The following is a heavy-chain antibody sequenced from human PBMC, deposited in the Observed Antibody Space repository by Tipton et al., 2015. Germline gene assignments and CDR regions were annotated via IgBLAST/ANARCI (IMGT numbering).Heavy chain of an antibody. V-gene: IGHV3-7*01. J-gene: IGHJ4*02. D-gene: IGHD3-9*01. CDR3: ARWVRLHFDA. CDR2: IKNDGSEE. CDR1: GFAFGSNW. Sequence: SLSLSCAASGFAFGSNWMSWVRQAPGKGLEWVATIKNDGSEEYYPDSVTGRCSISRDNTKKSRYLQMNSLRSEDTALYYCARWVRLHFDAGGQGTLVTVSS.